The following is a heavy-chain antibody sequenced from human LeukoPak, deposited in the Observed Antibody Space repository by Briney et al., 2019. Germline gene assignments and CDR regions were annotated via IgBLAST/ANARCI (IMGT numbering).Heavy chain of an antibody. CDR1: GFTFSSYS. CDR3: ARDLSRYWKYGMDV. CDR2: ISSSSSYI. V-gene: IGHV3-21*01. D-gene: IGHD1-1*01. Sequence: GGSLRLSCAASGFTFSSYSMNWVRQAPGKGLEWVSSISSSSSYIYYADSVKGRFTISRDNAKNSLYLQMNSLRAEDTAVYYCARDLSRYWKYGMDVWGQGTTVTVSS. J-gene: IGHJ6*02.